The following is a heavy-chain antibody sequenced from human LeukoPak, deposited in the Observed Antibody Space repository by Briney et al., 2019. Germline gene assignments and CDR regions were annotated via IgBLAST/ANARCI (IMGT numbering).Heavy chain of an antibody. CDR3: AKERGYGYNRIDY. V-gene: IGHV3-23*01. J-gene: IGHJ4*02. CDR1: GFTFSSYE. Sequence: PGGSLRLSCAASGFTFSSYEMNWVRQAPGKGLEWVSTISGSGGSTYYADSVKGRFTISRDKSKNAVYLQMNSLRAGDTAVYYGAKERGYGYNRIDYWGQGTLVTVSS. D-gene: IGHD5-24*01. CDR2: ISGSGGST.